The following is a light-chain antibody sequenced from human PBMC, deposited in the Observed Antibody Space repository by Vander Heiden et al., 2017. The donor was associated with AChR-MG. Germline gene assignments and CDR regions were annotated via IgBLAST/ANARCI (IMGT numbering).Light chain of an antibody. V-gene: IGKV3-15*01. CDR3: QQDYTWPQT. CDR2: GVS. CDR1: QSVSSH. Sequence: ELLTTPAPPTLSVSPGDRATLSRRASQSVSSHLAWYQPQPGQAPRRLIYGVSASATGSPARFSGRGSGTEFTLTIRSLPSEDFAVYYCQQDYTWPQTFGQGTKVELK. J-gene: IGKJ1*01.